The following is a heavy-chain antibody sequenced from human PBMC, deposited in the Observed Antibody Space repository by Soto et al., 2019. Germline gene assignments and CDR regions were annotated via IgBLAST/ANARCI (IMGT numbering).Heavy chain of an antibody. CDR3: ARVVGSSGWYYGSFDI. Sequence: PSETLSLTRAVYGGSFSGSYWNWIRQPPGKGLEWIGEINQSGSTNYNPSLKSRVTISVDTSKNQFSLKLSSVTAADSAVYYCARVVGSSGWYYGSFDIWGPGTMVTVSS. D-gene: IGHD6-19*01. CDR1: GGSFSGSY. CDR2: INQSGST. J-gene: IGHJ3*02. V-gene: IGHV4-34*01.